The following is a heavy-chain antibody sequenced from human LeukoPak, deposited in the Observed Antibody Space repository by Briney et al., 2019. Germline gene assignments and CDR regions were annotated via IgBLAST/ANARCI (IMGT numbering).Heavy chain of an antibody. D-gene: IGHD3-10*01. J-gene: IGHJ3*02. CDR3: AKDRGDAFDI. Sequence: GGSLRLSCAASGFTFSSYAMHWVRQAPGKGLEWVAVISYDGSNKYYADSVKGRFTISRDNSKNTLYLQMNSLRAEDTAVYYCAKDRGDAFDIWGQGTMVTVSS. CDR2: ISYDGSNK. CDR1: GFTFSSYA. V-gene: IGHV3-30*04.